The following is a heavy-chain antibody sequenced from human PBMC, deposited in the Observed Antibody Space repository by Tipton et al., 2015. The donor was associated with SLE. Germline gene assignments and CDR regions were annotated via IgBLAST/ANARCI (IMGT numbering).Heavy chain of an antibody. D-gene: IGHD5-24*01. Sequence: TLSLTCTVSGVSINSYYWSWIRQPPGKGLEWIGYFYYSGNTRYNPSLQSRVTISVDTSKNQFSLKLTSVTAADSAVYYCARDRRRSEPYYYGLDVWGRGTTVTVSS. J-gene: IGHJ6*02. CDR2: FYYSGNT. CDR3: ARDRRRSEPYYYGLDV. CDR1: GVSINSYY. V-gene: IGHV4-59*12.